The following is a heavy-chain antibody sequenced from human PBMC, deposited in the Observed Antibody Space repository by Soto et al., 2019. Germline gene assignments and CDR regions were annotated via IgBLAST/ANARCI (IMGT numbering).Heavy chain of an antibody. V-gene: IGHV1-69*06. Sequence: SVKVSCKASGGTFGSYAISWVRQAPGQGLEWMGGIIPIFGTTIYAQKFQGRVTMTEDTSTDTAYMELSSLRSEDTAVYYCATCYYDSSGYRSDAFDIWGQGTMVTVSS. CDR1: GGTFGSYA. CDR2: IIPIFGTT. CDR3: ATCYYDSSGYRSDAFDI. D-gene: IGHD3-22*01. J-gene: IGHJ3*02.